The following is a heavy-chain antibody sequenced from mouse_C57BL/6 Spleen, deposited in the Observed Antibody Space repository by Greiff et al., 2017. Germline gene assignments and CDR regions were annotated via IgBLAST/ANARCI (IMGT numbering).Heavy chain of an antibody. V-gene: IGHV14-2*01. CDR3: ARSGYDSNYPAWFAY. CDR2: IDPEDGET. J-gene: IGHJ3*01. D-gene: IGHD2-5*01. Sequence: EVQRVESGAELVKPGASVKLSCTASGFNIKDYYMHWVKQRTEQGLEWIGRIDPEDGETKYAPKFQGKATITADTSSNTAYLQLSSLTSEDTAVYYCARSGYDSNYPAWFAYWGQGTLVTVSA. CDR1: GFNIKDYY.